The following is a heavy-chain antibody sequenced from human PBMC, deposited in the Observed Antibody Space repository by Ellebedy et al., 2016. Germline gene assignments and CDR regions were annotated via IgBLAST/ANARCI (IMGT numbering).Heavy chain of an antibody. D-gene: IGHD2-2*01. CDR1: GYSFTSYW. J-gene: IGHJ6*03. Sequence: GESLKISXKGSGYSFTSYWIGWVRQMPGKGLEWMGIIYPGDSDTRYSPSFQGQVTISADKSISTAYLQWSSLKASDTAMYYCGRRAVPAAHYYYYYMDVWGKGTTVTVSS. V-gene: IGHV5-51*01. CDR2: IYPGDSDT. CDR3: GRRAVPAAHYYYYYMDV.